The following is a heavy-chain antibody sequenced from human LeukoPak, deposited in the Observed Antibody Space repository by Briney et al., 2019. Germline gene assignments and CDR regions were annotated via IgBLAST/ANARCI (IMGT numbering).Heavy chain of an antibody. CDR1: GFTFSSYW. Sequence: HPGGSLRLSCGVSGFTFSSYWMNWVRQAPGKGLEWVASIKRDGGEKSYVDSVKGRFTISRDNAKNSLYLQMSSLRAEDTAVYYCARDGTAAGLYFDLWGQGTLVTVSS. D-gene: IGHD6-13*01. J-gene: IGHJ4*01. CDR3: ARDGTAAGLYFDL. V-gene: IGHV3-7*01. CDR2: IKRDGGEK.